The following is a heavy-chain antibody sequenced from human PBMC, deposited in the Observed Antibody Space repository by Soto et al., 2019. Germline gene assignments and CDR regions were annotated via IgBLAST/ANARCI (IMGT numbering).Heavy chain of an antibody. CDR1: GFRFDDYG. Sequence: PWGSLRLSCEVSGFRFDDYGMHWVRQAPGKGLEWIAGISRDSRSISYGASMKGRSTISRDNAKNSLYLQLNSLRADDTAFYYCVKDALATVAYYRDYGGQGPLVTVSS. V-gene: IGHV3-9*01. CDR2: ISRDSRSI. J-gene: IGHJ4*02. D-gene: IGHD4-17*01. CDR3: VKDALATVAYYRDY.